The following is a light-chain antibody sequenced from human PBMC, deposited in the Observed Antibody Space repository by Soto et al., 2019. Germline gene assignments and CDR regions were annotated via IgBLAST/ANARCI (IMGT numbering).Light chain of an antibody. Sequence: DIQMTQSPSTLSGSVGDRVTITCRASQTISSWLAWYQQKPGKAPKPLIYKASTLKSGVPSRFSGSGSVTDFTLTISSLQPDDFATDYCQHDNSYSEAFGQGTKVELK. V-gene: IGKV1-5*03. CDR2: KAS. J-gene: IGKJ1*01. CDR3: QHDNSYSEA. CDR1: QTISSW.